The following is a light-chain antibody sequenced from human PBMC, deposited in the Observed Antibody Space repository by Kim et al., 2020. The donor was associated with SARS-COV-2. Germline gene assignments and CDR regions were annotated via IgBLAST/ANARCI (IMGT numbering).Light chain of an antibody. V-gene: IGKV1-39*01. CDR3: QQSYSNPPEYT. CDR1: QYISNY. J-gene: IGKJ2*01. Sequence: IQMTQSPSSLSASVGDRVTITCRASQYISNYLNWYQQRPGKAPKVLIYAASILQSGVPPRFSGSGSGTDFTLTISSLQPEDFATYYCQQSYSNPPEYTFGQGTKLKIK. CDR2: AAS.